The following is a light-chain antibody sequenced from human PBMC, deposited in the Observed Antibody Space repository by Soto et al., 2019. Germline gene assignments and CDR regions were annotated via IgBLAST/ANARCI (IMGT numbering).Light chain of an antibody. J-gene: IGKJ4*01. CDR2: WAS. V-gene: IGKV4-1*01. CDR3: QQYYNTPLT. Sequence: EIVMTQSPDSLAVSLGERATINCKSSQSVLYSSSNKDYLAWYQQKPGQPPKLLFYWASTRESGVPDRFSGSGSGTDFNFTISSLQAEDGAMYYCQQYYNTPLTFGGGTKVEIK. CDR1: QSVLYSSSNKDY.